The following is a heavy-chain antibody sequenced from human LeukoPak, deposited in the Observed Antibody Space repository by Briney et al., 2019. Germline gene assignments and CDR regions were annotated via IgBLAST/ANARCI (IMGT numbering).Heavy chain of an antibody. CDR2: ISSSSSYI. CDR1: GFTFITYS. J-gene: IGHJ4*02. CDR3: ARAPDYGESFDY. V-gene: IGHV3-21*01. D-gene: IGHD4-17*01. Sequence: PGGSLRLSSAAYGFTFITYSMNWVRQAPGKVLEWVSSISSSSSYIYYADSVKGRFTISRDNAKNSLYLQMNSLRGEDTAVYYCARAPDYGESFDYWGQGTLVTVSS.